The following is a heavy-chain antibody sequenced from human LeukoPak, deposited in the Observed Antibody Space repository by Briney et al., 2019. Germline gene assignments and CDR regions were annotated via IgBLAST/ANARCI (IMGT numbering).Heavy chain of an antibody. Sequence: PSETLSFTCTVSDGSISSSSYYWGWIRQPPGKGREWIASIYSSGSTYYNPSLKSRVTISVDTSKNQFSLKLSSVTAADTAVYYCARDLKVGFYYDSSGSYSFDPWGQGILVTVSS. CDR2: IYSSGST. V-gene: IGHV4-39*07. CDR1: DGSISSSSYY. J-gene: IGHJ5*02. D-gene: IGHD3-22*01. CDR3: ARDLKVGFYYDSSGSYSFDP.